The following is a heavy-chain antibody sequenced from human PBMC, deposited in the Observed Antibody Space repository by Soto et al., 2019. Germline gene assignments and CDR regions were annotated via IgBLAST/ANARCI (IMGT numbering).Heavy chain of an antibody. D-gene: IGHD3-10*01. Sequence: PSETLSLTCTVSGGSVSSTSYYWSWIRQPPGKGLEWIGYIYNSGSTNHKPSLKSRVPLSVDTSKNQVSLNLTSVTAADTAVYVCARDVRGCNRGSYYYYGMDVWGQGTTVTVSS. CDR3: ARDVRGCNRGSYYYYGMDV. CDR2: IYNSGST. V-gene: IGHV4-61*01. J-gene: IGHJ6*02. CDR1: GGSVSSTSYY.